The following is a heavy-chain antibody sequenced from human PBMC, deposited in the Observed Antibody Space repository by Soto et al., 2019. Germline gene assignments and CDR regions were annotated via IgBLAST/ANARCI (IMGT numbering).Heavy chain of an antibody. J-gene: IGHJ4*02. D-gene: IGHD3-22*01. Sequence: GGSLRLSCAASGFTFSSYSMNWVRRAPGKGLEWISYISGNGEVIQYADSVKGRFTISRDNSKNTLYLQMNSLRAEDTAVYYCARDPLYYYDSSGLSYYFDYWGQGTLVTVSS. CDR3: ARDPLYYYDSSGLSYYFDY. CDR1: GFTFSSYS. V-gene: IGHV3-48*01. CDR2: ISGNGEVI.